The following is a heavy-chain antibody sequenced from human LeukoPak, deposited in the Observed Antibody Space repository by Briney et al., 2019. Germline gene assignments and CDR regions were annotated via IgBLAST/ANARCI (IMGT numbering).Heavy chain of an antibody. D-gene: IGHD1-26*01. CDR3: ARVSPTTYSGSSIYYVVYYYYYGMDV. V-gene: IGHV1-46*01. Sequence: ASVKVSCKASGYTFTSYYMHWVRQAPGQGLEWMGIINPSGGSTSYAQKFQGRVTMTRDTSTSTVYMELSSLRSEDTAVYYCARVSPTTYSGSSIYYVVYYYYYGMDVWGQGTTVTVSS. J-gene: IGHJ6*02. CDR2: INPSGGST. CDR1: GYTFTSYY.